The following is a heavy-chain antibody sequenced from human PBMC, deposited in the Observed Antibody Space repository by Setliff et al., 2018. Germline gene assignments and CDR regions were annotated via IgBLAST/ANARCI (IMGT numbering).Heavy chain of an antibody. Sequence: GASVKVSCKASGYTFTESIVSWVRQAPGQGLEWLGWIGVYSGSTYTAQRFQGRVTMTTDTSTNMAYLELRGLRSDDTAVYYCLRLVRYCSRTSCQRTSGDEVWGQGTLVTVSS. D-gene: IGHD2-8*01. CDR2: IGVYSGST. CDR3: LRLVRYCSRTSCQRTSGDEV. V-gene: IGHV1-18*01. CDR1: GYTFTESI. J-gene: IGHJ4*02.